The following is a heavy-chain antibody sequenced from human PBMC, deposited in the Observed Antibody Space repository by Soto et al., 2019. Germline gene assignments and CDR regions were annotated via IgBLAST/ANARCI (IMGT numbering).Heavy chain of an antibody. Sequence: QVQLVQSGAEVKKPGASVKVSCKASGYTFTSYAMHWVRQAPGQRLEWMGWINAGNGNTKYSQKFQGRVTITRDTSASTAYMELSSLRSEDTAVYYCDLGGIVSLGSFDPWGQGTLVTVSS. D-gene: IGHD1-26*01. J-gene: IGHJ5*02. CDR2: INAGNGNT. CDR3: DLGGIVSLGSFDP. V-gene: IGHV1-3*01. CDR1: GYTFTSYA.